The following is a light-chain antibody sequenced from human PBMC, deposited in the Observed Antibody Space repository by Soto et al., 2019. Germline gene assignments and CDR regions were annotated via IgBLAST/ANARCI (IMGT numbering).Light chain of an antibody. V-gene: IGKV1-39*01. J-gene: IGKJ1*01. Sequence: DIQMTQSPSSLSASVGNSITITCRASQSISSYLHWYQQKPGKAPKLLIYAASSRQSGVPSRFSGSGSGTDFTLTISSLQPEDFATYYCQQSYSTPRTFGQGTKVDI. CDR2: AAS. CDR3: QQSYSTPRT. CDR1: QSISSY.